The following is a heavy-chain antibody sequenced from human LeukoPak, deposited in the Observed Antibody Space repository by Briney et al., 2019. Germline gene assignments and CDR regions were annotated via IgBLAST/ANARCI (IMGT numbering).Heavy chain of an antibody. D-gene: IGHD3-10*01. CDR2: IRYDGSNK. CDR3: AKDGFGELLPFDP. J-gene: IGHJ5*02. Sequence: GGSLRLSCAASGFTFSSYGMHWVRQAPGKGLEWVAFIRYDGSNKDYADSVKGRFTISRDNSKNTLYLQMNSLRAEDTAVYYCAKDGFGELLPFDPWGQGTLVTVSS. V-gene: IGHV3-30*02. CDR1: GFTFSSYG.